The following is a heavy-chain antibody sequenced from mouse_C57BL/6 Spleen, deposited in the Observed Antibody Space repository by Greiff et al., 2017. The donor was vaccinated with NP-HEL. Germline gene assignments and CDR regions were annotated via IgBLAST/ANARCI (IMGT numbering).Heavy chain of an antibody. CDR3: SGSGLGGYYAMDY. CDR2: INPNNGGT. J-gene: IGHJ4*01. Sequence: EVQLQQSGPELVKPGASVKISCKASGYTFTDYYMNWVKQSHGKSLEWIGDINPNNGGTSYNQKFKGKATLTVDKSSSTAYMELRSLTSEDSAVYYCSGSGLGGYYAMDYWGQGTSVTVSS. V-gene: IGHV1-26*01. CDR1: GYTFTDYY. D-gene: IGHD3-2*02.